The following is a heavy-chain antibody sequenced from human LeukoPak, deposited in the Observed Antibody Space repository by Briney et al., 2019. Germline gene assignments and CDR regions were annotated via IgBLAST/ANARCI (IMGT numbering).Heavy chain of an antibody. J-gene: IGHJ4*02. Sequence: GGSLRLSCTVSGFTFSDYYMSWVRQAPGKGLEWVSYISSSGSMLHYADSVEGRFTISRDNSKNTLYLQMNSLRAEDTAVYYCAKDYDILTGAPDFDYWGQGTLVTVSS. V-gene: IGHV3-11*04. D-gene: IGHD3-9*01. CDR3: AKDYDILTGAPDFDY. CDR2: ISSSGSML. CDR1: GFTFSDYY.